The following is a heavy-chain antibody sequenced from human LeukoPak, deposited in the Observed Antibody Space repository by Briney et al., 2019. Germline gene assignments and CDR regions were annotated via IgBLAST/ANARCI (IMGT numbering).Heavy chain of an antibody. J-gene: IGHJ4*02. CDR2: ISSSSSYI. V-gene: IGHV3-21*01. CDR3: AREGVPGATAHHYDY. CDR1: GFTFSSYS. Sequence: GGSLRLSCAASGFTFSSYSMNWVRQAPGKGLEWVSSISSSSSYIYYADSVKGRFTISRDNAKNSLYLQMYSLRAEDTGVYYCAREGVPGATAHHYDYWGQGSLVTVSS. D-gene: IGHD1-26*01.